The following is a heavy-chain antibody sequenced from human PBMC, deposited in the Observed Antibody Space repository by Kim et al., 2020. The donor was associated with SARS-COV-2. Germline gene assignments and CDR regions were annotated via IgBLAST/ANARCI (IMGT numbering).Heavy chain of an antibody. CDR1: GFTCSTYG. J-gene: IGHJ5*01. CDR3: AKPRGGVTHS. Sequence: GGSLRLSCAASGFTCSTYGMSWVRQAAGKGLEWVSGITGSGGTTAYADSVKGRFTISRDNSKNTLYLQMNSLRDEDTAVSYCAKPRGGVTHSWVHGNLV. V-gene: IGHV3-23*01. CDR2: ITGSGGTT. D-gene: IGHD2-21*02.